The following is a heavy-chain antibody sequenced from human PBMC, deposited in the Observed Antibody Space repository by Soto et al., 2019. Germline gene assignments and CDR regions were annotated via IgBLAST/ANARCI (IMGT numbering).Heavy chain of an antibody. D-gene: IGHD4-17*01. CDR1: GGSISNDNYY. Sequence: QVQLRESGPGLVKPSQTLSLTCTVSGGSISNDNYYWTWIRQHPGKGLEWIGYSYYSGSTYYNPSLNSRISISVDTSKNQFSLKLSSVTAADTAVYYCVATTVTTISLDYWGQGTLVTVSS. J-gene: IGHJ4*02. CDR2: SYYSGST. CDR3: VATTVTTISLDY. V-gene: IGHV4-31*03.